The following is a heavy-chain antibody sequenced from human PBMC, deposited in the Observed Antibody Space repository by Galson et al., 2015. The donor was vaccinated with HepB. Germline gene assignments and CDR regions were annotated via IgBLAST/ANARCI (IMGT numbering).Heavy chain of an antibody. CDR3: ARDLRPTNFGVFTLDY. Sequence: SVKVSCKGSGFTFISYHIHWVRQAPGQGLEWLGRINPNGGATTYAQKFQGRVTLTRTTSSKTAYMELTSLKPDDSAVYYCARDLRPTNFGVFTLDYWGQGSVVTVS. V-gene: IGHV1-2*06. D-gene: IGHD3-3*01. CDR1: GFTFISYH. J-gene: IGHJ4*02. CDR2: INPNGGAT.